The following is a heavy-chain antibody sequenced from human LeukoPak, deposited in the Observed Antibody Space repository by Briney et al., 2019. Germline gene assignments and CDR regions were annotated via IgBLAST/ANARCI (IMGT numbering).Heavy chain of an antibody. V-gene: IGHV1-8*01. CDR1: GYTFTSYD. Sequence: ASVKVSCKASGYTFTSYDINWVRQATGQGLEWMGWMNPNSGNTGYAQKFQGRVTMTRNTSISTAYMELSSLRSGDTAVYYCARDLLWFGESDYYYYGMDVWGQGTTVTVSS. J-gene: IGHJ6*02. D-gene: IGHD3-10*01. CDR2: MNPNSGNT. CDR3: ARDLLWFGESDYYYYGMDV.